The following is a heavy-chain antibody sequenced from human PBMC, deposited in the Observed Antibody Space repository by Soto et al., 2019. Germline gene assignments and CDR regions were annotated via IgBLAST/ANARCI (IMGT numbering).Heavy chain of an antibody. D-gene: IGHD3-10*01. CDR3: AKGNGTGAGYYYGMDV. Sequence: QLFESGGGLVQPGGSLRLSCVGSGFTFTNYAMSWVRQAPGKGLEWVSEIRASAGGTFYSDSVKGRFTISKDSSKNTLELGMNRLRADDTAVYDGAKGNGTGAGYYYGMDVWGQGTTVTVSS. V-gene: IGHV3-23*01. J-gene: IGHJ6*02. CDR1: GFTFTNYA. CDR2: IRASAGGT.